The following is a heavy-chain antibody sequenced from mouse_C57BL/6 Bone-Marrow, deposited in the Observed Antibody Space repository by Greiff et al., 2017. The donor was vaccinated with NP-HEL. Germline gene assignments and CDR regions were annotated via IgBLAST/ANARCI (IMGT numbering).Heavy chain of an antibody. CDR1: GFNIKNTY. Sequence: VQLKESVAELVRPGASVKLSCTASGFNIKNTYMHWVKQRPEQGLEWIGRIDPANGNTKYAPKFQGKATITADTSSNTAYLQLSSLTSEDTAIYYCASPYDGYFYAMDYWGQGTSVTVSS. CDR3: ASPYDGYFYAMDY. CDR2: IDPANGNT. J-gene: IGHJ4*01. D-gene: IGHD2-3*01. V-gene: IGHV14-3*01.